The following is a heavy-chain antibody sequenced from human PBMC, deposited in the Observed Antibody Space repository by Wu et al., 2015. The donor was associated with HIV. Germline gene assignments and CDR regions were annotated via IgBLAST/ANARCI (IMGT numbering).Heavy chain of an antibody. CDR2: MNPNSGNT. J-gene: IGHJ4*02. D-gene: IGHD3-10*01. CDR1: GYTFTGDD. V-gene: IGHV1-8*01. Sequence: QVQLVQSGAEVKKPGASVKISCKASGYTFTGDDINWVRQASGQGLEWMGWMNPNSGNTGYAQKFQGRVTMTRNTSTSTAYMQLSSLTSDDTAVYYCARGSGTYYNRKYFDYWGQGTLVTVSS. CDR3: ARGSGTYYNRKYFDY.